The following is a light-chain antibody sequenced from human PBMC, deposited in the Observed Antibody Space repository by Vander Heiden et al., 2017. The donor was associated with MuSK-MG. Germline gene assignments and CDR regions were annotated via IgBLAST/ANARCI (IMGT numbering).Light chain of an antibody. V-gene: IGLV2-23*02. CDR1: YSDIGSYNF. Sequence: SALTQPASVSGSPGQSTTISCSGTYSDIGSYNFVSWYQQSPGKAPKRISSEVGKRPSGVSDRFSGSKSGNTASLTITRLQAEDEADYYCCSYAETHTFVLFGGGTTLAVL. CDR3: CSYAETHTFVL. J-gene: IGLJ2*01. CDR2: EVG.